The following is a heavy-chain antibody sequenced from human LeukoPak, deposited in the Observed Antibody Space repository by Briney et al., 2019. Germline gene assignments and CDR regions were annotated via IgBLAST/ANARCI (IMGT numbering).Heavy chain of an antibody. CDR3: ARSPHEGGIVPAAKDC. CDR2: ISGYNGDT. Sequence: ASVKVSCKASGYTFSNFGISWVRQAPGQGLEWMGWISGYNGDTNYAQKLQDRVTMTTDTSTSTAYMELRSLRPDDTAVYYCARSPHEGGIVPAAKDCWGQGTLVTVSS. CDR1: GYTFSNFG. V-gene: IGHV1-18*01. J-gene: IGHJ4*02. D-gene: IGHD2-2*01.